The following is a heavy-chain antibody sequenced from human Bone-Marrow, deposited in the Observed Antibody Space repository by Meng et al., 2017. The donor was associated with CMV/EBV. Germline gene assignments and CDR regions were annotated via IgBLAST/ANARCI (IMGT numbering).Heavy chain of an antibody. CDR2: ISYDGSNK. D-gene: IGHD1-26*01. V-gene: IGHV3-30-3*01. J-gene: IGHJ3*02. Sequence: GESLKISCTAPGITLNDFALAWVRQAPGGGLEWVAVISYDGSNKYYADSVKGRFTISRDNSKNTLYLQMNSLRAEDTAVYYCATCSLVGATCAFAIWGQGPMVPV. CDR1: GITLNDFA. CDR3: ATCSLVGATCAFAI.